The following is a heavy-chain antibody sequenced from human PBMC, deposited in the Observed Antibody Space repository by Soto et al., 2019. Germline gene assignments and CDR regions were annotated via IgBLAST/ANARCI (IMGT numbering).Heavy chain of an antibody. CDR2: ISSSSSYI. D-gene: IGHD2-2*01. CDR1: GFTFSSYS. CDR3: ARDVGSTSYTYYYYYYGMDV. V-gene: IGHV3-21*01. Sequence: GGSLRLSCAASGFTFSSYSMNWVRQAPGKGLEWVSSISSSSSYIYYADSVKGRFTISRDNAKNSLYLQMNSPRAEDTAVYYCARDVGSTSYTYYYYYYGMDVWGQGTTVTVSS. J-gene: IGHJ6*02.